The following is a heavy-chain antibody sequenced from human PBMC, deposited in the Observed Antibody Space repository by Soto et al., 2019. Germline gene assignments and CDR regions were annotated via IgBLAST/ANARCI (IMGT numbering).Heavy chain of an antibody. CDR3: ARALWGYCGAYCYPLDV. CDR2: IYYSGST. CDR1: AASISTYY. D-gene: IGHD2-21*02. V-gene: IGHV4-59*08. Sequence: SEPLSPTWTVSAASISTYYWSRIRQPPGKVLEWIGTIYYSGSTYYNPSLKSRVTISVDTSKNQFSLKLSSVTAADTAVYYCARALWGYCGAYCYPLDVCGEGTTVTVSS. J-gene: IGHJ6*04.